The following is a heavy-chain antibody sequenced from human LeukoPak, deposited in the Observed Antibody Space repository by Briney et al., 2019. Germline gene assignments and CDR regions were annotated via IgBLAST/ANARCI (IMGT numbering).Heavy chain of an antibody. Sequence: GGSLTLSCAASGFTFSYYTMHWVRQAPGKGLEWVAVISYDGSNKYYADSVKGRFTISRDNSKNTLYLQMNSLRAEETAVYYCAVVLNYYDSSGYYFSYWGQGNLVTVSS. D-gene: IGHD3-22*01. J-gene: IGHJ4*02. V-gene: IGHV3-30-3*01. CDR3: AVVLNYYDSSGYYFSY. CDR1: GFTFSYYT. CDR2: ISYDGSNK.